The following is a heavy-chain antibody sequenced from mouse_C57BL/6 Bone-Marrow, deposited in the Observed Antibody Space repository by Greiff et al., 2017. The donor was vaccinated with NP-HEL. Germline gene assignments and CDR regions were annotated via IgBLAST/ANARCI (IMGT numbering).Heavy chain of an antibody. CDR1: GFNIKNTY. CDR3: ARHPIYYGNYGAMDY. Sequence: EVQLQQSVAELVRPGASVKLSCTASGFNIKNTYMHWVKQRPEQGLEWIGRIDPAYGNTKYAPKFQGKTTITADTSSNTASLQLSSLTSEYTAINFCARHPIYYGNYGAMDYWGQGTSVTVSS. D-gene: IGHD2-1*01. V-gene: IGHV14-3*01. CDR2: IDPAYGNT. J-gene: IGHJ4*01.